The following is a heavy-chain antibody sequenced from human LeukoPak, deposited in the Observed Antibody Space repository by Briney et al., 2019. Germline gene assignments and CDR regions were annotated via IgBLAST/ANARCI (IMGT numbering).Heavy chain of an antibody. V-gene: IGHV1-69*13. CDR2: IIPIFGTA. D-gene: IGHD6-13*01. Sequence: ASVKVSCKASGGTFSSYAISWVRQAPGQGLEWMGGIIPIFGTANYAQKFQGRVTITADESTSTAHMELSSLRSEDTAVYYCARQGELGAFDIWGQGTMVTVSS. CDR3: ARQGELGAFDI. CDR1: GGTFSSYA. J-gene: IGHJ3*02.